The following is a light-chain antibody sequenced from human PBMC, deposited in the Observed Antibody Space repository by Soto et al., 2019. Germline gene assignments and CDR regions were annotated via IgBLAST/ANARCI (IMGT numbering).Light chain of an antibody. CDR3: QQYGSSPFS. CDR1: ESVSTNS. CDR2: RAS. J-gene: IGKJ4*01. Sequence: EIVLTQSPGTLSLSPGERVTLSCRASESVSTNSLAWYQQKPAQAPRLLFYRASNRATGIPDRFSASGSGTDFTLSISKLEPEDFAVYVCQQYGSSPFSFGGGTKVEI. V-gene: IGKV3-20*01.